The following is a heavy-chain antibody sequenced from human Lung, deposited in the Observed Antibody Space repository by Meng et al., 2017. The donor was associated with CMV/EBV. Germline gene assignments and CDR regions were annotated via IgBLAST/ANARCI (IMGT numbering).Heavy chain of an antibody. Sequence: SETXSLTCAVYGGSLSGHSWSWIRQPPGQGLEWIGDIYQRGSPNYNSSLKSRVTISLDTSRNQFSLKLKSLTAADGAVYFCARGLGYCNRATCYSYFYYAMDVXGQGXTVTVSS. V-gene: IGHV4-34*01. CDR1: GGSLSGHS. D-gene: IGHD2-2*01. J-gene: IGHJ6*02. CDR3: ARGLGYCNRATCYSYFYYAMDV. CDR2: IYQRGSP.